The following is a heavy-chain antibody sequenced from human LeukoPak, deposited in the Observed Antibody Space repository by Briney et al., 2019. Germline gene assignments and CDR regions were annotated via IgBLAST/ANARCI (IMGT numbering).Heavy chain of an antibody. CDR1: GFTFSNAW. CDR2: IKNKTDGGTT. V-gene: IGHV3-15*01. D-gene: IGHD1-1*01. J-gene: IGHJ4*02. CDR3: TTAGRGNYFDY. Sequence: PGGSLRLSCAASGFTFSNAWMIWLRHAPGKALEWFGRIKNKTDGGTTDYAAPVKGRFTISRDDSKNTLYLQMNSLKTEDTAVYYWTTAGRGNYFDYWGQGTLVTVSS.